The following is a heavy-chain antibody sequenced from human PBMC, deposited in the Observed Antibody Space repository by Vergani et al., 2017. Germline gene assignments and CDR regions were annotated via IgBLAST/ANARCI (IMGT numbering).Heavy chain of an antibody. Sequence: EVQLVQSGAEVKKPGATMKISCKVSGYTFTDHYMHWVKQAPGKGLEWMGLVDPEEGETIYAEKFKGRVTIAADTSTDTAHLELSSLGSEDTAVYYCATPQTVTTGGMEVWGQGTTVIVSS. J-gene: IGHJ6*02. V-gene: IGHV1-69-2*01. CDR3: ATPQTVTTGGMEV. CDR2: VDPEEGET. D-gene: IGHD4-17*01. CDR1: GYTFTDHY.